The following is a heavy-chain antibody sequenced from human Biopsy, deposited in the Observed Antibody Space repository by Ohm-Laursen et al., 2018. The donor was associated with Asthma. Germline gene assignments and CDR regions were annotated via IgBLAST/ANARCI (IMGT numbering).Heavy chain of an antibody. J-gene: IGHJ4*02. CDR3: ARGYSTSWYFGY. CDR1: GFTFSSYW. V-gene: IGHV3-7*05. Sequence: GSLRLSCAASGFTFSSYWMSWVRQAPGKGLEWVANIKQDGSEKYYVDSVKGRFTISRDNPKKSVYLQLDSLRVEDTAVYYCARGYSTSWYFGYWGQGTVVTVSS. CDR2: IKQDGSEK. D-gene: IGHD6-13*01.